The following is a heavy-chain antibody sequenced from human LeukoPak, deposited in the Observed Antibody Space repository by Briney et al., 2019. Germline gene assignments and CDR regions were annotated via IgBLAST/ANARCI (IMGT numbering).Heavy chain of an antibody. D-gene: IGHD3-22*01. Sequence: ASVKVSCKASGYTFTTYGITWVRQAPGQGLEWMGWISAYNGNTNYAQKFQGRVTMTIDTSTSTAYMELRSLKSDDTAVYYCARVWGYYYDSSGYSEFDYWGQGTLVTVSS. CDR3: ARVWGYYYDSSGYSEFDY. CDR2: ISAYNGNT. CDR1: GYTFTTYG. V-gene: IGHV1-18*01. J-gene: IGHJ4*02.